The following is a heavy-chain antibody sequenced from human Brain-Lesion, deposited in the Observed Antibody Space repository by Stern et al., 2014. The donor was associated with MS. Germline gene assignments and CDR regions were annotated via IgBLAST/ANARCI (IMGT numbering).Heavy chain of an antibody. Sequence: QVQLQESGPGLVKPSQTLSLTCTVSGDSISSGDNYWSWIPQSPGKGLVWIGYIHYIGSPFYNPSLQSRVTISVDTSQNQFSLRLSSVTAADTALDYCARGESRRYYYYFDYWGQGTLVTVSS. CDR1: GDSISSGDNY. CDR2: IHYIGSP. D-gene: IGHD3-22*01. CDR3: ARGESRRYYYYFDY. J-gene: IGHJ4*02. V-gene: IGHV4-30-4*01.